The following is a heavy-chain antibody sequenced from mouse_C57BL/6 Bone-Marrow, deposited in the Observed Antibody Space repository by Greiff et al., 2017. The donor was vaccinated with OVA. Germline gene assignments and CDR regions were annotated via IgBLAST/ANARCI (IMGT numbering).Heavy chain of an antibody. D-gene: IGHD1-1*01. CDR2: ISDGGSYT. V-gene: IGHV5-4*01. CDR3: ARDLGTKVVADY. J-gene: IGHJ2*01. CDR1: GFTFSSYA. Sequence: EVKLVESGGGLVKPGGSLKLSCAASGFTFSSYAMSWVRQTPEKRLEWVATISDGGSYTYYPDNVTGRFTISRDNAKNNLYLQMRNLKSEDTAMYYCARDLGTKVVADYWGQGTTLTVSS.